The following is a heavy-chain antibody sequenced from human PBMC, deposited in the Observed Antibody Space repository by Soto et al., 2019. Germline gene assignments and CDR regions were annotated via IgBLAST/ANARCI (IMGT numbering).Heavy chain of an antibody. CDR1: GGSFSGYY. D-gene: IGHD2-15*01. V-gene: IGHV4-34*03. CDR3: TTDPGGFCRGGSCYWFAP. J-gene: IGHJ5*02. CDR2: INHSGST. Sequence: PSETLSLTCAVYGGSFSGYYWTWIRQPPGTGLEWIGEINHSGSTNYNPSLKSRVTISVDTSKNQFSLKLTSVTAADTAVYYCTTDPGGFCRGGSCYWFAPWGQGTLVTVSS.